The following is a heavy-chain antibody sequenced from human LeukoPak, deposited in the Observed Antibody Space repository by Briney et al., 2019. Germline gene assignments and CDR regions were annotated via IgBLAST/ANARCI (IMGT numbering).Heavy chain of an antibody. CDR3: ARDSLSEGFDP. CDR1: GFTVSSNY. CDR2: IYSGGST. V-gene: IGHV3-53*01. D-gene: IGHD2-2*01. Sequence: GGSLRLSCAASGFTVSSNYMSWVRQAPGKGLEWVSVIYSGGSTYYADSVKGRFTISRDNSKNTLYLQMNSLRAEDTAVYYCARDSLSEGFDPWGQGTLVTVSS. J-gene: IGHJ5*02.